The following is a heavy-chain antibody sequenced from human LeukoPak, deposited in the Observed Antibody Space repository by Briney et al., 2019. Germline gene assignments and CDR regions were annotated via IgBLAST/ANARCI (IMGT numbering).Heavy chain of an antibody. CDR2: ISNTGGST. D-gene: IGHD2-15*01. CDR1: GVTHSDYA. CDR3: AKAGGADKYGMDV. J-gene: IGHJ6*02. Sequence: GGSLRLSCAASGVTHSDYAMAWVRRALGKGLEWVSSISNTGGSTFYADSVKGRFTISRDKPKNKMYLQMNSLRHNDTATYYCAKAGGADKYGMDVWGQGTTVIVSS. V-gene: IGHV3-23*01.